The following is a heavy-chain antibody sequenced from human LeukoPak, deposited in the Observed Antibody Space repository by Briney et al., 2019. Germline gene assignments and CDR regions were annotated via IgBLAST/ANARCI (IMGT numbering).Heavy chain of an antibody. CDR3: AKTEAPAAIRAGSDY. D-gene: IGHD2-2*02. CDR2: ISGSGSAT. Sequence: PGGSLRLSCAAPGFTFSNYGMSWVRQAPGKGLEWVSTISGSGSATYNAGSVKGRFTTSRDNSNNTLYLQINSLRAEDTAVYYCAKTEAPAAIRAGSDYWGQGTLVTVSS. CDR1: GFTFSNYG. V-gene: IGHV3-23*01. J-gene: IGHJ4*02.